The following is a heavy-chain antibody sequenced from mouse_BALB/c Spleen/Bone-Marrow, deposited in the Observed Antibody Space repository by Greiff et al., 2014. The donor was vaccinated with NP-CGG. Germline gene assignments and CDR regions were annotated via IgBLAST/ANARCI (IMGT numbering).Heavy chain of an antibody. CDR2: INPYNGAT. J-gene: IGHJ4*01. D-gene: IGHD2-14*01. CDR3: ATDRYDEDYAMDY. CDR1: GYSFTDYY. Sequence: EVQLVESGPELVKPGASVKISCKASGYSFTDYYMHWVKQSHVKSLEWIGRINPYNGATSYNQNFKDKASLTVDKSSTTAYMELHSLTSEDSAVYYCATDRYDEDYAMDYWGQGTSVTVSS. V-gene: IGHV1-26*01.